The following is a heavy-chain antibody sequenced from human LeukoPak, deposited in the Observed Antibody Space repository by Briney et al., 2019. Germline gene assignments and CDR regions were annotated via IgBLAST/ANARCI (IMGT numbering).Heavy chain of an antibody. J-gene: IGHJ4*02. V-gene: IGHV1-18*01. CDR3: ARGGGYNDY. CDR1: GYTFTRYG. Sequence: GASVKVSCKASGYTFTRYGISWVRQAPGQGLEWMGWISAYNGNTNYAQKLQGRVTMTTDTSASTAHMELRSLTSDDTAAYYCARGGGYNDYWGQGTLVTVSS. CDR2: ISAYNGNT. D-gene: IGHD5-24*01.